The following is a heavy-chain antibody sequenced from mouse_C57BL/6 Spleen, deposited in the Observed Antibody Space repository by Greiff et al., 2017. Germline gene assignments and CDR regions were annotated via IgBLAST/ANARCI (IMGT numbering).Heavy chain of an antibody. CDR2: IYPGDGDT. Sequence: QVQLQLSGTELVKPGASVKISCKASGYAFSSSWMNWVKQRPGKGLEWIGRIYPGDGDTNYNGKFKGKATLTADKSSSTAYMQLSSQTSEVSAVYVCAGSGGREAVDYWCQGTSVTVSS. J-gene: IGHJ4*01. CDR3: AGSGGREAVDY. D-gene: IGHD3-1*01. V-gene: IGHV1-82*01. CDR1: GYAFSSSW.